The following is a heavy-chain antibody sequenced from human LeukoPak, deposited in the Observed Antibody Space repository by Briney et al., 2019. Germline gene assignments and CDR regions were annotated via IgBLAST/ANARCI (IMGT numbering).Heavy chain of an antibody. Sequence: PGGSLRLSCTASGFTFGDYAMSWVRQAPGKRLEWVGFIRSKAYGGTTEYAASVKGRFTISRDDSRSIAYLQMNSLKTEDTAVYYCTGAAGSSWYHYWGQGTLVTVSS. CDR3: TGAAGSSWYHY. V-gene: IGHV3-49*04. D-gene: IGHD6-13*01. CDR1: GFTFGDYA. CDR2: IRSKAYGGTT. J-gene: IGHJ4*02.